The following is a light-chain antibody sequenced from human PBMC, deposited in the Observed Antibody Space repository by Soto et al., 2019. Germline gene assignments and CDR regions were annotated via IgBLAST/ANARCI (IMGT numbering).Light chain of an antibody. J-gene: IGKJ5*01. Sequence: EIVLTQSPATLSLSPGEPATLSCRASQSVSNYLAWYQHKPGQAPRLLIYGASNRATGISARISGSGSGRDFSLTINSLEPEDSAVYYCHQRTNWPSITFGQGTRLEI. CDR3: HQRTNWPSIT. CDR1: QSVSNY. CDR2: GAS. V-gene: IGKV3-11*02.